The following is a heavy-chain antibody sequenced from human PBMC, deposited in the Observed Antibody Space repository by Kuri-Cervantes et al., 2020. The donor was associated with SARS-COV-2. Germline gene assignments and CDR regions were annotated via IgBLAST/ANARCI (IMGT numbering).Heavy chain of an antibody. D-gene: IGHD3-9*01. CDR2: ISGSGGST. Sequence: GESLKISCAASGFTFSSYAMSWVCQAPGKGLEWVSAISGSGGSTYYADSVKCRFTISRDNSKNTLYLQMNSLSAEDTAVYYCAKADWANYYYYYGMDVWGQGTTVTVSS. J-gene: IGHJ6*02. V-gene: IGHV3-23*01. CDR3: AKADWANYYYYYGMDV. CDR1: GFTFSSYA.